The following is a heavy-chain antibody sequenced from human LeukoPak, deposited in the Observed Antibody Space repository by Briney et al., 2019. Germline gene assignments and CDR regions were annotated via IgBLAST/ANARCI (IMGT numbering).Heavy chain of an antibody. V-gene: IGHV3-30*01. CDR2: ISYDGSNK. Sequence: GGSLRLSCAASGFTFRSYAMHWVRQAPGKGLEWVAVISYDGSNKYYADSVKGRFTISRDNSKNTLYLQMNSLRAEDTAVYYCANEYGDYEAYFDYWGQGTLVTVSS. J-gene: IGHJ4*02. CDR1: GFTFRSYA. D-gene: IGHD4-17*01. CDR3: ANEYGDYEAYFDY.